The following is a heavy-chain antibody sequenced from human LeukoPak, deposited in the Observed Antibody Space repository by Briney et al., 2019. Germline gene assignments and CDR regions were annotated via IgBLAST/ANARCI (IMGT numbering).Heavy chain of an antibody. V-gene: IGHV1-69*06. CDR3: LIPQWLVRDGFDY. CDR2: IIPIFGTA. CDR1: GGTFSSYA. D-gene: IGHD6-19*01. J-gene: IGHJ4*02. Sequence: SVKVSCKASGGTFSSYAISWVRQAPGQGLEWMGGIIPIFGTANYAQKFQGRVTMTEDTSTDTAYMELSSLRSEDTAVYYCLIPQWLVRDGFDYWGQGTLVTVSS.